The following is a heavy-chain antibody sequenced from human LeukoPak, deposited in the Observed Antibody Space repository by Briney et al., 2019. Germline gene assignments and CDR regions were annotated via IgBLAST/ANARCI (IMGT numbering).Heavy chain of an antibody. CDR1: GGTFSSYA. V-gene: IGHV1-69*05. J-gene: IGHJ4*02. CDR3: ARGHYYDSSGYYGY. CDR2: IIPIFGTA. D-gene: IGHD3-22*01. Sequence: SVKVSCKASGGTFSSYAISWVRQAPGQGLEWMGGIIPIFGTANYAQKFQGRVTITTDESTSTAYMELSSLGSEDTAVYYCARGHYYDSSGYYGYWGQGTLVTVSS.